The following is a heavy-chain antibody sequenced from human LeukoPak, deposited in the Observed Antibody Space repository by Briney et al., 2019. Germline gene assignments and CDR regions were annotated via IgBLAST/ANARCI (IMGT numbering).Heavy chain of an antibody. Sequence: PGGSLRLSCAASGFIFSSYAMSWVRQAPGKGLEWVSGISGSGGNTYNADSVKGRFTISRDISKNTLYLQMNSLRAEDTAVYYCAKDQGRYCSGGSCYPFDYWGQGTLVTVSS. J-gene: IGHJ4*02. CDR2: ISGSGGNT. D-gene: IGHD2-15*01. CDR1: GFIFSSYA. CDR3: AKDQGRYCSGGSCYPFDY. V-gene: IGHV3-23*01.